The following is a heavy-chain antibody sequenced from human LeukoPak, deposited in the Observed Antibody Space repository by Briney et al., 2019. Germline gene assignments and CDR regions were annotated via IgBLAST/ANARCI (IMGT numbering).Heavy chain of an antibody. CDR3: ARVYHDYGDYGTLDY. CDR1: GGSISSYY. J-gene: IGHJ4*02. CDR2: IYYSGST. Sequence: SETLSLTCTVSGGSISSYYWSWIRQPPGKGLEWIGYIYYSGSTNYNPSLKSRVTISVDTSKNQFSLKLSSVTAADAAVYYCARVYHDYGDYGTLDYWGQGTLVTVSS. V-gene: IGHV4-59*01. D-gene: IGHD4-17*01.